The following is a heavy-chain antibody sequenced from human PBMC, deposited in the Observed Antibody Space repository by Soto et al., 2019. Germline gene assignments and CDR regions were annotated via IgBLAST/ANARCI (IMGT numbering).Heavy chain of an antibody. CDR2: IIPIFGTV. CDR3: ARGNHRWLQLWYFDL. D-gene: IGHD5-12*01. CDR1: GGTFSNYP. Sequence: SVKVSCKASGGTFSNYPISWVRQAPGQGLEWMGGIIPIFGTVNYAQKFQGRVTITADESTSTAYMELSSLRSEDTAVYYCARGNHRWLQLWYFDLWGRGTLVTVPS. J-gene: IGHJ2*01. V-gene: IGHV1-69*13.